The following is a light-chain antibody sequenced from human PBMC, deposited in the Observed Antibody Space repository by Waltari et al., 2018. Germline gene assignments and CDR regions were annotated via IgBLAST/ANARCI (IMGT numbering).Light chain of an antibody. CDR3: AAWDDSLNGHVV. CDR2: SSN. V-gene: IGLV1-44*01. J-gene: IGLJ2*01. Sequence: QSVLTQPPSASGTPGQRVTISCSGSSSNIGSNTVNSYQQLPGTAPKPLIFSSNQRPSGVPDRVSGSQSGTSASLAISGLQAEDEADYYCAAWDDSLNGHVVFGGGTKLTVL. CDR1: SSNIGSNT.